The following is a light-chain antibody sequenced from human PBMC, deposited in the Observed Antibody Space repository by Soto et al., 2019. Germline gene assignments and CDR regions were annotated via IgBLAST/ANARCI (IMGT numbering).Light chain of an antibody. V-gene: IGLV2-14*03. Sequence: QSALTQPASVSGSPGQSITISCSGTNSDVGGSNYVSWYQQHPGEAPTLMIYDVSYRPSGVSNRFSGSKSGNTASLAISGLQGKDEGEYFCNSYTSSPPRVVFGGGTKLTVL. J-gene: IGLJ2*01. CDR2: DVS. CDR3: NSYTSSPPRVV. CDR1: NSDVGGSNY.